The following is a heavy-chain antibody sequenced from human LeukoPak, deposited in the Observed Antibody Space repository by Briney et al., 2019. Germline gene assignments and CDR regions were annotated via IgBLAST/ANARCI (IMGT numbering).Heavy chain of an antibody. J-gene: IGHJ3*02. CDR2: ISGSGGST. V-gene: IGHV3-23*01. CDR3: AKEPYDSSGYYDAFDI. D-gene: IGHD3-22*01. CDR1: GFTFDDYA. Sequence: GGSLRLSCAASGFTFDDYAMSWVRQAPGKGLEWVSAISGSGGSTYYADSVKGRFTISRDNSKNTLYLQMNSLRAEDTAVYYCAKEPYDSSGYYDAFDIWGQGTMVTVSS.